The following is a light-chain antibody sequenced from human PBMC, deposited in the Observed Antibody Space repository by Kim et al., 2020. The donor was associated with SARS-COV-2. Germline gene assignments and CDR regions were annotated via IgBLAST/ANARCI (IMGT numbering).Light chain of an antibody. V-gene: IGKV1-5*03. CDR1: QSINNW. CDR2: KAS. Sequence: SASVGDRVTITCRASQSINNWLAWYQHKPGKAPKLLIYKASSLESGVPSRCSGSGSGTEFTLTFSSLQPDDFATYYCQQSNSYPYTFGQGTKLEI. CDR3: QQSNSYPYT. J-gene: IGKJ2*01.